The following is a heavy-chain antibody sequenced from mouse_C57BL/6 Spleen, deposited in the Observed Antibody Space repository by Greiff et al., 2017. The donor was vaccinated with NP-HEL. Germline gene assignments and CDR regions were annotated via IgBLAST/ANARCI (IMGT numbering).Heavy chain of an antibody. D-gene: IGHD1-1*01. J-gene: IGHJ2*01. V-gene: IGHV1-64*01. Sequence: QVQLQQSGAELVKPGASVKLSCKASGYTFTSYWMHWVKQRPGQGLEWIGMIHPNSGSTNYNEKFKSKATLTVDKSSSTAYMQLSSLTSEDSAVYYCAIFITTVVAHFDYWGQGTTLTVSS. CDR3: AIFITTVVAHFDY. CDR1: GYTFTSYW. CDR2: IHPNSGST.